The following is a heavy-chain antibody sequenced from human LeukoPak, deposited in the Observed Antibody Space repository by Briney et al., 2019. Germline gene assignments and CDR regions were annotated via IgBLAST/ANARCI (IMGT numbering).Heavy chain of an antibody. D-gene: IGHD6-13*01. CDR1: GGSIITAYYY. CDR3: ARDGIAATGSPFDY. V-gene: IGHV4-31*03. Sequence: SQTLSHTCTLSGGSIITAYYYWNWTRQHPGKGLEWIGFIHSRGGPTYNPSFRSRVTISIDTSKNPFSLNLSSVTAADTAVYYCARDGIAATGSPFDYWGQGALVTVCS. J-gene: IGHJ4*02. CDR2: IHSRGGP.